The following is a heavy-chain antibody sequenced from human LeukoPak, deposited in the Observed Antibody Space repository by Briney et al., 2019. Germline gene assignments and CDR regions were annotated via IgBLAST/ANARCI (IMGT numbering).Heavy chain of an antibody. CDR3: ARGNRIGYCSGGSCYSGAFDI. CDR2: IYSGGST. CDR1: GFTVSSNY. V-gene: IGHV3-53*01. D-gene: IGHD2-15*01. Sequence: GGSLRLSCAPSGFTVSSNYMSWVRQAPGKGLEWVSVIYSGGSTYYADSVKGRFTISIDNSKNTLYLQMNSLRAEDTAVYYCARGNRIGYCSGGSCYSGAFDIWGQGTMVTVSS. J-gene: IGHJ3*02.